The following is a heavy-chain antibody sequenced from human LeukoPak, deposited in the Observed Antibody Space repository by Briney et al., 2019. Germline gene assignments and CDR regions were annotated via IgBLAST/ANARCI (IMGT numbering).Heavy chain of an antibody. J-gene: IGHJ4*02. CDR2: FDPEDGET. Sequence: ASVKVSCKVSGYTLTDLSMHWVRQAPGKGLEWMGGFDPEDGETIYAQNFQGRVTMTEDTSTDTACMEVRSLRSEDTAVYYCATSSGYGFLFEYWGQGTLVTVSS. CDR1: GYTLTDLS. D-gene: IGHD3-22*01. CDR3: ATSSGYGFLFEY. V-gene: IGHV1-24*01.